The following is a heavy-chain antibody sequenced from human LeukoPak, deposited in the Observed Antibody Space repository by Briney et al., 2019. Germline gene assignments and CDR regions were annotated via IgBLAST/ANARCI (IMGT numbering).Heavy chain of an antibody. V-gene: IGHV4-4*07. CDR3: ARDEPYYYDSSGPIYFDY. Sequence: SKALSLTCTVSGGSISSYYWSWIRQPAGKGLEWIGRIYTSGSTNYNPSLKSRVTMSVDTSKNQFSPKLSSVTAADTAVYYCARDEPYYYDSSGPIYFDYWGQGTLVTVSS. CDR1: GGSISSYY. CDR2: IYTSGST. J-gene: IGHJ4*02. D-gene: IGHD3-22*01.